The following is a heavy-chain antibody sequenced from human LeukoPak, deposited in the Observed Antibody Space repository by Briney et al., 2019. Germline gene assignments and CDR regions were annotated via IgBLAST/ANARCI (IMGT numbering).Heavy chain of an antibody. D-gene: IGHD3-10*01. CDR1: GFSFNSYA. V-gene: IGHV3-30*18. CDR2: ILHDGSKA. CDR3: AKDRYGSGNNWLDP. J-gene: IGHJ5*02. Sequence: GGSLRLSCRASGFSFNSYAMHWVREAPGKGLEWLAFILHDGSKAYHADSINGRFTISRDNSNNTLFLQMSSLTTEDTGVYYCAKDRYGSGNNWLDPWGQGTLVTVSS.